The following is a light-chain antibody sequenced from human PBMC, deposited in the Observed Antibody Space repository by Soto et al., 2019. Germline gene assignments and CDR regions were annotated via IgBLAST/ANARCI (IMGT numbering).Light chain of an antibody. Sequence: EIVLTQSPGTLSLSPGERATLSCRASQSVRSTYLAWYQQKPGQAPRLLIYGASSRATGIPARFSGSGSGTDFTLTISSLEPEDFAVYYCQQRSNWPGTFGQGTKVDIK. V-gene: IGKV3D-20*02. CDR2: GAS. CDR1: QSVRSTY. J-gene: IGKJ1*01. CDR3: QQRSNWPGT.